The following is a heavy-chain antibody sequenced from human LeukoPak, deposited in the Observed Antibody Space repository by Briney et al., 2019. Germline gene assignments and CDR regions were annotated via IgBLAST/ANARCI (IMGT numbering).Heavy chain of an antibody. J-gene: IGHJ4*02. D-gene: IGHD1-26*01. CDR2: ISYDGSNK. CDR1: GFTFSSYG. V-gene: IGHV3-30*19. Sequence: GGSLRLSCAASGFTFSSYGMHWVRQAPGKGLEWVAVISYDGSNKYYADSVKGRFTISRDNSKNTLYLQMNNLRAEDTAVYYCARDYSGSYLRLDYWGQGTLVTVSS. CDR3: ARDYSGSYLRLDY.